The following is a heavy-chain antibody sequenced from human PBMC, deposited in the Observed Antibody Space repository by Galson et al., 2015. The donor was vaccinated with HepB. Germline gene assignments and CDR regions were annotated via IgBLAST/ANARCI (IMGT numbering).Heavy chain of an antibody. Sequence: TLSLTCSVSGGSISSGGYYWSWIRQHPGKGLEWIGYIYYRGSTYYNPSLKSRVSISLDTSTNQFSLKLSSVTAADTAVYYCARVPGGAAAGTRWFDPWGQGTLVTVSS. CDR3: ARVPGGAAAGTRWFDP. D-gene: IGHD6-13*01. V-gene: IGHV4-31*03. CDR2: IYYRGST. CDR1: GGSISSGGYY. J-gene: IGHJ5*02.